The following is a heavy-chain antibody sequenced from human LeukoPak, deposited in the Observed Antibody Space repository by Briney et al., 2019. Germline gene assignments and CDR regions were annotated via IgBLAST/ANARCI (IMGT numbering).Heavy chain of an antibody. CDR3: ARDHPSITIFGVVTTKGSWFDP. Sequence: GASVKVSCKASGYTFTSYYMHWVRQAPGQGLEWMGIINPSGGSTSYAQKFQGRVIMTRDTSTSTVYMELSSLRSEDTAVYYCARDHPSITIFGVVTTKGSWFDPWGQGTLVTVSS. J-gene: IGHJ5*02. CDR2: INPSGGST. CDR1: GYTFTSYY. D-gene: IGHD3-3*01. V-gene: IGHV1-46*01.